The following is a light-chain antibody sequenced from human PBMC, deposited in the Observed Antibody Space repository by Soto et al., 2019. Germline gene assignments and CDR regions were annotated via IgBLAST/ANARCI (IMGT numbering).Light chain of an antibody. J-gene: IGLJ1*01. CDR3: SSYTSSSTLV. V-gene: IGLV2-14*01. CDR2: EVS. CDR1: SSDVGGYNY. Sequence: QSALTKPASVSGSPGQSITISCTGTSSDVGGYNYVSWYQQHPGKAPKLMIDEVSNRPSGVSNRFSGSKSGNTASLTISGLQAEDKADYYCSSYTSSSTLVFGTGTKLTVL.